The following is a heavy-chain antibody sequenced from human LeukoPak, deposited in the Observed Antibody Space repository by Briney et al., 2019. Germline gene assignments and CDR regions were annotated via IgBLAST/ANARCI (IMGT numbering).Heavy chain of an antibody. CDR2: IYTSGST. CDR3: ARAAASGNYFDY. CDR1: GGSISHYC. J-gene: IGHJ4*02. Sequence: SETLSLTCTHSGGSISHYCWSWIRQPAGKGLEWIGRIYTSGSTNYNPSLKSRVTMSVDTSKNQFSLQLSSVTAADTAVYFCARAAASGNYFDYWGRGTLVTVSS. V-gene: IGHV4-4*07. D-gene: IGHD6-13*01.